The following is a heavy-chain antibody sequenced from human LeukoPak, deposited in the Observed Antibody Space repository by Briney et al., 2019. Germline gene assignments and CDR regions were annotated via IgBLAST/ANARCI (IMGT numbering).Heavy chain of an antibody. CDR2: ISYDGSNK. CDR3: AKDLSIAVAGTNGYYYYYGMDV. CDR1: GFTFSSYS. J-gene: IGHJ6*02. V-gene: IGHV3-30*18. Sequence: GGSLRLSCAASGFTFSSYSMNWVRQAPGKGLEWVAVISYDGSNKYYADSVKGRFTISRDNSKNTLYLQMNSLRAEDTAVYYCAKDLSIAVAGTNGYYYYYGMDVWGQGTTVTVSS. D-gene: IGHD6-19*01.